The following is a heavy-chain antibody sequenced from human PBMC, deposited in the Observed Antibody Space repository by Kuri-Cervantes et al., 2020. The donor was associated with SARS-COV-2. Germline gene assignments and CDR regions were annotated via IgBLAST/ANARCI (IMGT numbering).Heavy chain of an antibody. CDR2: IYYSGST. J-gene: IGHJ4*02. D-gene: IGHD3-16*02. CDR1: GGSISSYY. CDR3: ARLRLRLGELSHDY. Sequence: SETLSLTCTVSGGSISSYYWSWIRQPPGRGLEWIGYIYYSGSTNYHPSLKSRVTISVDTSRNQFSLKLSSVTAADTAVYYCARLRLRLGELSHDYWGQGTLVTVSS. V-gene: IGHV4-59*12.